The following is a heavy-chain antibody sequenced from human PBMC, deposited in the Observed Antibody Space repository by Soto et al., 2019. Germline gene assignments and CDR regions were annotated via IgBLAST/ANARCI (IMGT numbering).Heavy chain of an antibody. CDR3: ARDKGGWDFDY. D-gene: IGHD1-26*01. V-gene: IGHV1-69*01. CDR2: IIPIFGTA. Sequence: QVQLVQSGAEVKKPGSSVKVSCKASGGTFSSYAISWVRQAPGQGLEWMGGIIPIFGTANYAQQFQGRVTITADESASTAYMERSRLRSEDTAVYYWARDKGGWDFDYWGQGTLVTVSS. J-gene: IGHJ4*02. CDR1: GGTFSSYA.